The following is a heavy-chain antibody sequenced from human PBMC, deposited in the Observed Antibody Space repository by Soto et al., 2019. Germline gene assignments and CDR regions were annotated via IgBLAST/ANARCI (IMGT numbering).Heavy chain of an antibody. V-gene: IGHV3-30*18. D-gene: IGHD4-17*01. J-gene: IGHJ4*02. CDR3: AKEWANYGDDGIGY. Sequence: QVQLVESGGGVVQPGRSLRLSCAASGFTFSSYGMHWVRQAPGKGLEWVAVISYDGSNKYYADSVKGRFTISRDNSKNTLYLQMNSLRAEDTAVYYCAKEWANYGDDGIGYWGQGTLVTVSS. CDR2: ISYDGSNK. CDR1: GFTFSSYG.